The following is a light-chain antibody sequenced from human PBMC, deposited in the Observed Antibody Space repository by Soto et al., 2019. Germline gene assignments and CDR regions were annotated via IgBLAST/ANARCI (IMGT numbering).Light chain of an antibody. V-gene: IGKV1-5*01. Sequence: DIQMTQSPSTLSASVGDRVTITCRASQSISSWLAWYQQKPGKAPKVLLYDASSLESGVPSRFSGSRSGTEFTLTISSLQPDDFATYYCQQYNSYSGYTFGQGTKLEIK. CDR1: QSISSW. CDR2: DAS. J-gene: IGKJ2*01. CDR3: QQYNSYSGYT.